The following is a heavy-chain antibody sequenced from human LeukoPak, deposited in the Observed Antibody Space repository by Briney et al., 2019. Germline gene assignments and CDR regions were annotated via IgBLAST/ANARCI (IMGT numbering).Heavy chain of an antibody. CDR1: GGSISSSSYY. V-gene: IGHV4-61*05. J-gene: IGHJ2*01. Sequence: SETLSLTCTVSGGSISSSSYYWSWIRQPPGKGLERIGYIYSSGNTNYNPSLKSRVTISINTSTVSLKLSSVTPADPAVYFCARNLRPNLGWQYFDLWGRGTLVTVSS. CDR2: IYSSGNT. D-gene: IGHD5-24*01. CDR3: ARNLRPNLGWQYFDL.